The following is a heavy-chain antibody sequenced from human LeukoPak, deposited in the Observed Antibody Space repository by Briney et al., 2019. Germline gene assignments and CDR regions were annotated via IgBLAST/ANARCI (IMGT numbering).Heavy chain of an antibody. V-gene: IGHV4-59*01. CDR2: IYYSGST. J-gene: IGHJ5*02. Sequence: TSETLSLTCTVPGGSISSYYWSWIRQPPGKGLEWIGYIYYSGSTNYNPSLKSRVTISVDTSKNQFSLKLSSVTAADTAVYYCARDLKNPGWFDPWGQGTLVTVSS. CDR3: ARDLKNPGWFDP. D-gene: IGHD1-14*01. CDR1: GGSISSYY.